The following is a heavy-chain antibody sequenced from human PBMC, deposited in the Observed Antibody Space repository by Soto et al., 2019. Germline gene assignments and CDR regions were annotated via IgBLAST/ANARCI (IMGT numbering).Heavy chain of an antibody. D-gene: IGHD6-19*01. V-gene: IGHV3-11*01. CDR2: ISSSGSRT. CDR1: GFTFSDKY. J-gene: IGHJ4*02. Sequence: QVQLVESGGGLVKPGGSLRLSCAASGFTFSDKYMSWIRQAPGKGLEWVSYISSSGSRTHYADSVKGRFTISRDNAENSLYRQPNSLRAEDTAVYYCARRIGSGWTDYWGQGTLVTVSS. CDR3: ARRIGSGWTDY.